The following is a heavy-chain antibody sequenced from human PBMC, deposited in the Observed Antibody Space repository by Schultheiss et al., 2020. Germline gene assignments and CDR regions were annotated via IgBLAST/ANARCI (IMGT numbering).Heavy chain of an antibody. D-gene: IGHD6-19*01. CDR3: ARARGAVAGTWYFDY. V-gene: IGHV4-34*01. CDR1: GFTFSDYY. CDR2: INHSGST. Sequence: ESLKISCAASGFTFSDYYMSWIRQAPGKGLEWIGEINHSGSTNYNPSLKSRVTISVDTSKNQFSLKLSSVTAADTAVYYCARARGAVAGTWYFDYWGQGTLVTVSS. J-gene: IGHJ4*02.